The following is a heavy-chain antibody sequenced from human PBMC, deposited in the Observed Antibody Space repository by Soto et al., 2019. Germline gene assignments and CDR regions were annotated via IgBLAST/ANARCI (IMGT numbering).Heavy chain of an antibody. CDR1: GFTFSSYA. V-gene: IGHV3-23*01. CDR2: ISGSGGST. J-gene: IGHJ2*01. Sequence: EVQLLESGGGLVQPGGSLRLSCAASGFTFSSYAMSWVRQAPGKGLEWVSAISGSGGSTYYADSVKGRFTISRDNSKNTLYLQRNSLRAEDTAVYYCAKDQSDLHWYFDLWGRSTLVTVA. CDR3: AKDQSDLHWYFDL.